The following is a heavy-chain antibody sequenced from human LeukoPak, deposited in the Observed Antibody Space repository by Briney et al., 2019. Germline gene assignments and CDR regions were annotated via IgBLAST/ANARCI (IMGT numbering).Heavy chain of an antibody. Sequence: GGSLRLSCAASGFTFSSYWMSWVRQAPGKGLEWVANIKQDGSGKYYVDSVKGRFTISRDNSKNTLYLQMNSLRAEDTAVYYCAKFFTGEYVRAFDVWGQGTMVTVSS. CDR1: GFTFSSYW. J-gene: IGHJ3*01. D-gene: IGHD3-10*02. CDR2: IKQDGSGK. CDR3: AKFFTGEYVRAFDV. V-gene: IGHV3-7*01.